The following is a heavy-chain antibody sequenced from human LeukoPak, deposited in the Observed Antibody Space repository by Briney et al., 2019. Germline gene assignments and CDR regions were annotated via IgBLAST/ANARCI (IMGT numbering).Heavy chain of an antibody. Sequence: SVKVSCKASGGTFSSYAISGVRQAPGQGLEWMGGIIPIFGTANYAQKFQGRVTIPADESTSTAYMELSSLRSEDTAVYYCAGGADVGLYTFDYWGQGTLVTVSS. V-gene: IGHV1-69*13. CDR3: AGGADVGLYTFDY. CDR2: IIPIFGTA. CDR1: GGTFSSYA. D-gene: IGHD2-2*02. J-gene: IGHJ4*02.